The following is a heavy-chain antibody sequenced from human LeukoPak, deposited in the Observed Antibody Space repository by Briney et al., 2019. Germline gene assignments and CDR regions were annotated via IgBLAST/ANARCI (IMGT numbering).Heavy chain of an antibody. CDR1: GGSINTPNYY. V-gene: IGHV4-39*07. D-gene: IGHD3-22*01. CDR3: ARSGYYYDSHYYYYYMDV. Sequence: PSETLSLTCTVSGGSINTPNYYWGWIRQTPGKGLEWIGNIFYSGGTYYSPSLTSRVTISLDTSKNQFSLKLSSVTAADTAVYYCARSGYYYDSHYYYYYMDVWGKGTTVTISS. CDR2: IFYSGGT. J-gene: IGHJ6*03.